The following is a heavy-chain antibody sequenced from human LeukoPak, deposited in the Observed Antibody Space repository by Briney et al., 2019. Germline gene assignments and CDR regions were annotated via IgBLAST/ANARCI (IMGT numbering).Heavy chain of an antibody. Sequence: SETLSLTCAVYGGSFSGYYWSWIRQPPGKGLEWIGEINHSGSTNYNPSLKSRVTISVDTSKNQFSLKLSSVTAADTAVYYCARAGRLRAAAGWFDPWGQGTLVTVSS. CDR2: INHSGST. J-gene: IGHJ5*02. V-gene: IGHV4-34*01. D-gene: IGHD6-13*01. CDR3: ARAGRLRAAAGWFDP. CDR1: GGSFSGYY.